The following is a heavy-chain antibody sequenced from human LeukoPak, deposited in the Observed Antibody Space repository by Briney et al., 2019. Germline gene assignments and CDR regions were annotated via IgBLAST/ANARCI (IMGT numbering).Heavy chain of an antibody. CDR1: GGAITNYY. CDR3: ASGYCSTTSCPHY. V-gene: IGHV4-59*01. Sequence: PSETLSLTCTVSGGAITNYYWNWIRQPPGKGLEWIGHIYYSGSTYYNPSLKSRVTISVDTSKNQFSLKLSSVTAADTGVYYCASGYCSTTSCPHYWGQGTLVTVSS. J-gene: IGHJ4*02. CDR2: IYYSGST. D-gene: IGHD2-2*01.